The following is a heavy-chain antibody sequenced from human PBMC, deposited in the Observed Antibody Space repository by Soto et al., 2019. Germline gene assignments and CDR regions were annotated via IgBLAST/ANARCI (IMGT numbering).Heavy chain of an antibody. D-gene: IGHD6-13*01. CDR3: ARDSAAVGGDYYYYMDV. V-gene: IGHV3-53*04. Sequence: PGGSLRLSCAASGLTVSINYMSWVRQAPGKGLEWVSVIYSGSSTYYADSVKGRFTISRHNSKNTLYLQMNSLRAEDTAVYYCARDSAAVGGDYYYYMDVWGKGTTVTVSS. CDR2: IYSGSST. CDR1: GLTVSINY. J-gene: IGHJ6*03.